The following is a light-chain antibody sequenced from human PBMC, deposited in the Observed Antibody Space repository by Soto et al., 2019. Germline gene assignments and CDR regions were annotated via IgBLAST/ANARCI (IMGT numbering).Light chain of an antibody. J-gene: IGKJ4*01. CDR1: QGISSY. Sequence: IQLTQSPSSLSASVGDRVTITCRASQGISSYLAWYQQKPGKAPKLLIYAASTLQSGVPSRFSGSGSWTDFTLTLSSLKPEDLATYYCQQLNSYPLTFGGGTKVKIK. V-gene: IGKV1-9*01. CDR3: QQLNSYPLT. CDR2: AAS.